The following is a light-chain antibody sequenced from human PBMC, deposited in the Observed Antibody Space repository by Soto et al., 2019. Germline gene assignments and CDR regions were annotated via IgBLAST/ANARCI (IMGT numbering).Light chain of an antibody. CDR3: QQRVNWPPS. V-gene: IGKV3-11*01. Sequence: VLTQSPARLSLSPGERATLSCRAGQSVSDYLAWYQQKPGQPPRLLFFDASNRATGVPDRFSAGGSGTDFTLKISSLEPEDFAVYYCQQRVNWPPSFGGGTKVEI. CDR1: QSVSDY. J-gene: IGKJ4*01. CDR2: DAS.